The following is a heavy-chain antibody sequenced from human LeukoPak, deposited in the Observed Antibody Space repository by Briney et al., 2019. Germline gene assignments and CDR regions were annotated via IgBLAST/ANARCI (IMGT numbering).Heavy chain of an antibody. J-gene: IGHJ4*02. D-gene: IGHD4-23*01. CDR1: GFTFSSYS. V-gene: IGHV3-21*05. Sequence: SGGSLRLSCAASGFTFSSYSMNWVRQAPGKGLEWVSYISSSGSDIYYADSVKGRFTISRDNAKNSLYLHMNSLRAEDTAVYYCARDYGGSSPFDYWGQGTLVTVSS. CDR3: ARDYGGSSPFDY. CDR2: ISSSGSDI.